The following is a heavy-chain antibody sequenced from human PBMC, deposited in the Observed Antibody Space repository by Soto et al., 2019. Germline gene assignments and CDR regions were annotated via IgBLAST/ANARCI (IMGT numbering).Heavy chain of an antibody. Sequence: EVQLVESGGGLVQPGRSLRLSCAASGFTFDDYAMHWVRQAPGKGLEWVSGISWNSGSIGYADSVKGRFTISRDNAKNSLYLQMNSLRAEDTALYYCAYTLDTAMALDYWGQGTLVTVSS. CDR1: GFTFDDYA. CDR3: AYTLDTAMALDY. CDR2: ISWNSGSI. V-gene: IGHV3-9*01. J-gene: IGHJ4*02. D-gene: IGHD5-18*01.